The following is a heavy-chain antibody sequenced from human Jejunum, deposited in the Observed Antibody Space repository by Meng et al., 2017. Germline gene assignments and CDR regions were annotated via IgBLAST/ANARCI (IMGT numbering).Heavy chain of an antibody. Sequence: QVQLQESGPGLVRPSETLSLICTVSGGSVSRAGYQWGWIRQPPGKGLEWIGYASTNYNPSLKSRVTISLDTSRNQFSLSLSSVTAADTAVYYCARDHMGSLDYWGQGILVTVSS. CDR1: GGSVSRAGYQ. V-gene: IGHV4-61*08. CDR2: AST. CDR3: ARDHMGSLDY. J-gene: IGHJ4*02. D-gene: IGHD1-26*01.